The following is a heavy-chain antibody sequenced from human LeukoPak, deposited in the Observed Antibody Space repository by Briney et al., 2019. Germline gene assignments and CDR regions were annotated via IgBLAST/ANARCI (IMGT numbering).Heavy chain of an antibody. Sequence: SETLSLTCAVSGGSISSSNWWSWVRQPPGKGLEWIGEISHSGSTNYNPSLKSRVTISVDTSKNQFSLKLSSVTAADTAVYYCAREYYDSNKAPAFDIWGQGTMVTVS. CDR3: AREYYDSNKAPAFDI. V-gene: IGHV4-4*02. CDR1: GGSISSSNW. CDR2: ISHSGST. J-gene: IGHJ3*02. D-gene: IGHD3-22*01.